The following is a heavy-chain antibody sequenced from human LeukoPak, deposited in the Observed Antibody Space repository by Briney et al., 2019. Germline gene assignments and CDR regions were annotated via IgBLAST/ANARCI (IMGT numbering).Heavy chain of an antibody. Sequence: ASVKVSCKASGYTFTGYYMHWVRQAPGQGLEWMGRINPNSGGTNYSQKFQGRVTMTRDTPISTAYMELSRLRSDDTAVYYCARDPETYYYDSSGYYPFDYWGQGTLVTVSS. CDR2: INPNSGGT. J-gene: IGHJ4*02. CDR3: ARDPETYYYDSSGYYPFDY. V-gene: IGHV1-2*06. D-gene: IGHD3-22*01. CDR1: GYTFTGYY.